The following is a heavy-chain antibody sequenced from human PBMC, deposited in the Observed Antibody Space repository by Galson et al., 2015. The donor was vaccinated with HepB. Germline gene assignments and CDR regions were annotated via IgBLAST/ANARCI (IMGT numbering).Heavy chain of an antibody. CDR1: GFTFSSYS. Sequence: LRLSCAASGFTFSSYSMNWVRQAPGKGLEWVSSISSSSSYIYYADSVKGRFTISRDNAKNSLYLQMNSLRAEDTAVYYCARDAGPVIVVVPADGHYFDYWGQGTLVTVSS. D-gene: IGHD2-2*01. CDR3: ARDAGPVIVVVPADGHYFDY. J-gene: IGHJ4*02. CDR2: ISSSSSYI. V-gene: IGHV3-21*01.